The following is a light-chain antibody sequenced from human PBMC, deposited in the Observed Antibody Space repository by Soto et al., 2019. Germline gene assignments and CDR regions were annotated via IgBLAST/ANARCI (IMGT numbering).Light chain of an antibody. V-gene: IGKV3-15*01. CDR2: DAS. Sequence: EILMTQSPATLSVSPGDRATLSCRASQSVSGWLAWYQQKPGQAPRLLIYDASTIPTGIPARFSGSGSGTEFTLTISSLQPDDFATYYCQQYNNWPRTFGHGTKVDIK. CDR1: QSVSGW. CDR3: QQYNNWPRT. J-gene: IGKJ1*01.